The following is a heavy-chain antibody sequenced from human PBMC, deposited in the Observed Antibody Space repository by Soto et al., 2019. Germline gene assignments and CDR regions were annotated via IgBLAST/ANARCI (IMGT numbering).Heavy chain of an antibody. Sequence: QVQLVESGGGVVPPGRSLRLSCAASGFTFSSYGMHWVRQAPGKGLEWVAVISYDGSNKYYADSVKGRFTISRDNSKNTLYLQMNSLRAEDTAVYYCAKNLIAARLSAFVYWGQGTLVTVSS. CDR3: AKNLIAARLSAFVY. V-gene: IGHV3-30*18. J-gene: IGHJ4*02. D-gene: IGHD6-6*01. CDR1: GFTFSSYG. CDR2: ISYDGSNK.